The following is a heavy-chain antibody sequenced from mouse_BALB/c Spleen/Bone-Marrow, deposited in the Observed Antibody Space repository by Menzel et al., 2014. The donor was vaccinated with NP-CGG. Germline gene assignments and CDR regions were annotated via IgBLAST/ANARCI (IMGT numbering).Heavy chain of an antibody. Sequence: EVMLVESGGGLVQPGGSLRLSCVTSGFTFTDYYMSWVRQLPGKALEWLGFIRNKANGNTTDYSASVKGRFTISRDNSQSILYLQMNILRTEDNATYYCARDRNYGNNWYFDVWGAGTTVTISS. CDR2: IRNKANGNTT. V-gene: IGHV7-3*02. J-gene: IGHJ1*01. D-gene: IGHD1-1*01. CDR3: ARDRNYGNNWYFDV. CDR1: GFTFTDYY.